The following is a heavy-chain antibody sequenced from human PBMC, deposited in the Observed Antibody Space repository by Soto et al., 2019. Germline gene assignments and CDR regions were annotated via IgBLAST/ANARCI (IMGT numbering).Heavy chain of an antibody. Sequence: QVQLQESGPGLVKPSQTLSLTCTVSGGSISSGGYYWSWIRQHPGKGLEWIGYIYYSRSTYYNPSLKSRVTISVDTSKNQFSLKLSSVTAADTAVYYCAREGTIFGVPVGRSIDYWGQGTLVTVSS. D-gene: IGHD3-3*01. J-gene: IGHJ4*02. CDR1: GGSISSGGYY. CDR3: AREGTIFGVPVGRSIDY. V-gene: IGHV4-31*03. CDR2: IYYSRST.